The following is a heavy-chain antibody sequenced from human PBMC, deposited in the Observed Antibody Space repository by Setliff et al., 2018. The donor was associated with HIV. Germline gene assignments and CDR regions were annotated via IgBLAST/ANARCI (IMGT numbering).Heavy chain of an antibody. D-gene: IGHD3-10*01. Sequence: PSETMSLTCTISGGSFGVYRWSWIRQSAGRCLEWIGRIDSSGTTDYKPSLKCRVAISVDTSRNQFSLRVTSVTAADTAVYFCARDRHSSGLGSYGPWGPGILVTVSS. CDR3: ARDRHSSGLGSYGP. V-gene: IGHV4-4*07. J-gene: IGHJ5*02. CDR1: GGSFGVYR. CDR2: IDSSGTT.